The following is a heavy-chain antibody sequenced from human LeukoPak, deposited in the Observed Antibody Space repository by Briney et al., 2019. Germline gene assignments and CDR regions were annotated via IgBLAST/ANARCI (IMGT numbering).Heavy chain of an antibody. Sequence: GGSLRLSCVASGFTFTDYYMTWIRRAPGKGLKGFSYIRRSENTKYSADSVKGRFTISRDNAKNSLHLQMNSLRAEDTAVYYCARMIFGEINLKYYYYMDVWGKGTTVTVSS. CDR2: IRRSENTK. CDR3: ARMIFGEINLKYYYYMDV. J-gene: IGHJ6*03. D-gene: IGHD3/OR15-3a*01. CDR1: GFTFTDYY. V-gene: IGHV3-11*01.